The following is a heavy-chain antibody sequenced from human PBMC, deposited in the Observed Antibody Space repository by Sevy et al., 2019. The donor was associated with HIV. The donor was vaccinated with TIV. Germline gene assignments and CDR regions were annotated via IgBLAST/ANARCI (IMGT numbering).Heavy chain of an antibody. V-gene: IGHV3-30-3*01. J-gene: IGHJ4*02. Sequence: GGSLRLSCAASGFTFISYAMHWVRQAPGKGLEWVAVISYDGSNKYYADSVKGRFTISRDNSKNTLYLQMNSLRAEDTAVYYCASPRHSSSPNRGGQGTLVTVSS. CDR1: GFTFISYA. CDR3: ASPRHSSSPNR. CDR2: ISYDGSNK. D-gene: IGHD6-13*01.